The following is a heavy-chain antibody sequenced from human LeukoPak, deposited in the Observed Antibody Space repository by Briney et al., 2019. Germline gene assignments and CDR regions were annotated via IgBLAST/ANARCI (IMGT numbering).Heavy chain of an antibody. J-gene: IGHJ4*02. V-gene: IGHV4-34*01. Sequence: SETLSLTCVVSGGAFSDYYWSWIRHLPDEGLEWIGEVGHSGATNYNPSLKSRVTISIDTSKNQFSLKVKSVTAADTAIYYCARGPVGSSSNFDYWGPGIRVTVSS. CDR1: GGAFSDYY. CDR3: ARGPVGSSSNFDY. CDR2: VGHSGAT. D-gene: IGHD1-1*01.